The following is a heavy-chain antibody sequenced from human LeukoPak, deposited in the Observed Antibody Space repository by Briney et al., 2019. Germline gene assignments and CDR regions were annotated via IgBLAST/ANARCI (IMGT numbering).Heavy chain of an antibody. J-gene: IGHJ4*02. Sequence: PGGSLRLSCAVSGITLSNYGMSWVRQAPGKGLERVAGISGGAAGTTYADSVKGRFTISRDNNKNTLFLQMNSLRAEDTAVYFCAKRGVVIRVILVGFYKEAYYFDSWGQGALVTVSS. D-gene: IGHD3-22*01. V-gene: IGHV3-23*01. CDR1: GITLSNYG. CDR3: AKRGVVIRVILVGFYKEAYYFDS. CDR2: ISGGAAGT.